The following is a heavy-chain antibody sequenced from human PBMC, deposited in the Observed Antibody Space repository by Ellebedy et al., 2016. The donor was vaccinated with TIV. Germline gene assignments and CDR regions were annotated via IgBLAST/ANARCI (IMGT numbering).Heavy chain of an antibody. J-gene: IGHJ6*02. CDR3: ARDLYGITIFGVVLAYYYYGMDV. CDR1: GFIFSNYW. CDR2: IKQDGSEK. Sequence: GGSLRLXXAASGFIFSNYWMSWVRQAPGKGLEWVANIKQDGSEKYYVASVKGRFTISRDNAENSLYLQMNSLRVEDTAVYYCARDLYGITIFGVVLAYYYYGMDVWGQGTTVTVSS. V-gene: IGHV3-7*03. D-gene: IGHD3-3*01.